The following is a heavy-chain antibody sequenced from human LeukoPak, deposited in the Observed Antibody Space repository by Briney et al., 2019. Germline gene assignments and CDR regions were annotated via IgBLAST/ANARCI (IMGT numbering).Heavy chain of an antibody. V-gene: IGHV1-3*01. D-gene: IGHD2-2*01. CDR2: INAGDGST. CDR3: ARSILVVPVASHLNYGVDV. CDR1: GHTFSKYA. Sequence: ASVKVSCKASGHTFSKYAIHWVRQAPGQRLEWMGWINAGDGSTRYSQKFHGGVTITRDTSASTAYKELSSLRSEDTAVYYCARSILVVPVASHLNYGVDVWGQGTTVTVSS. J-gene: IGHJ6*02.